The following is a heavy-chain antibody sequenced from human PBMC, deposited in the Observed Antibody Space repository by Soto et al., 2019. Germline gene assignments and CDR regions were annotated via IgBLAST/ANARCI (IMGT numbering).Heavy chain of an antibody. CDR3: ARAATLWFGGSDY. D-gene: IGHD3-10*01. V-gene: IGHV3-21*01. J-gene: IGHJ4*02. CDR1: GFTFSSYF. CDR2: ISTSSSYI. Sequence: EVQLVESGGGLVKPGGSLRLSCAASGFTFSSYFMNWVRQAPGKGLEWVSSISTSSSYIYYADSVKGRLTISRDNAQNSLYLQMNSLRAAETAVYYCARAATLWFGGSDYWGQGNRVNVSS.